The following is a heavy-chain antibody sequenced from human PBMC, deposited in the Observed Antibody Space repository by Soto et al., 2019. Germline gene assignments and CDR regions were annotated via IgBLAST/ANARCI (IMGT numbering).Heavy chain of an antibody. Sequence: QVQLQESGPGLVKPSQTLSLTCTVAGGSISTGGYYWSWIRQHPGRGLEWIGYSYHSGMTFSNPSLQSRVAISIDTSKNKFYLKLSSVTAEDTAVYYCATVRWERHDAFDIWGQGTMVSVSS. D-gene: IGHD1-1*01. CDR2: SYHSGMT. CDR1: GGSISTGGYY. CDR3: ATVRWERHDAFDI. J-gene: IGHJ3*02. V-gene: IGHV4-31*03.